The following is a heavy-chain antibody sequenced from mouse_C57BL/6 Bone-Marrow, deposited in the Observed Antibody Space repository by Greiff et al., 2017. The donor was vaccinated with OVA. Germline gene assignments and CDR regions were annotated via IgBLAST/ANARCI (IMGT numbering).Heavy chain of an antibody. J-gene: IGHJ2*01. D-gene: IGHD2-3*01. CDR1: GYTFTSYG. CDR3: AREDGYYRFDY. Sequence: VQLQQSGAELARPGASVKLSCKASGYTFTSYGISWVKQRTGQGLEWIGEIYPRSGNTYYNEKFKGKATLTADQSSSAACMERRRLTAEDAAVYCCAREDGYYRFDYWGQGTTLTVSS. V-gene: IGHV1-81*01. CDR2: IYPRSGNT.